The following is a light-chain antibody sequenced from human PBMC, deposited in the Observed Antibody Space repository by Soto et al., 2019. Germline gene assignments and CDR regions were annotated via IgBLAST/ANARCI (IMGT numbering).Light chain of an antibody. Sequence: DIQMTQSPASLSASVGDRVTITCRASQSISKNLNWYQHRLGKAPQVLIYSASDSQIGVPSRFSASGSGTDFTLIISGLQPEDFATYYCQQSYSSPYTFGQGTKLEIK. J-gene: IGKJ2*01. CDR1: QSISKN. CDR3: QQSYSSPYT. CDR2: SAS. V-gene: IGKV1-39*01.